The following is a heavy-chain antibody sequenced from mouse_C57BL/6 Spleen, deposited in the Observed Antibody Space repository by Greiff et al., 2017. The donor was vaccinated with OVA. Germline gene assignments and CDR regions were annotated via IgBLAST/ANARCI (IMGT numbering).Heavy chain of an antibody. V-gene: IGHV5-12*01. CDR2: ISNGGGST. CDR1: GFTFSDYY. CDR3: ASSGDYAMDY. D-gene: IGHD3-1*01. J-gene: IGHJ4*01. Sequence: EVQLVESGGGLVQPGGSLKLSCAASGFTFSDYYMYWVRQTPEKRLEWVAYISNGGGSTYYPDTVKGRFTISRDNAKNTLYLQMSRLKSEDTAMYYCASSGDYAMDYWGQGTSVTVSS.